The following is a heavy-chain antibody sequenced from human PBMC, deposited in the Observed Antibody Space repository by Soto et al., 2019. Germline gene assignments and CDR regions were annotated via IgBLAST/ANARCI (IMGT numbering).Heavy chain of an antibody. J-gene: IGHJ3*02. CDR2: ISAYNGNT. Sequence: QVQLVQSGAEVKKPGASVKVSCKASGYTFTSYGISWVRQAPGQGLEWMGWISAYNGNTNYAQKLQGRVTMTTVTSTSTAYMELRSLRSDDTAVYYCARDNHDILTGYFLDAFDIWGQGTMVTVSS. D-gene: IGHD3-9*01. V-gene: IGHV1-18*04. CDR3: ARDNHDILTGYFLDAFDI. CDR1: GYTFTSYG.